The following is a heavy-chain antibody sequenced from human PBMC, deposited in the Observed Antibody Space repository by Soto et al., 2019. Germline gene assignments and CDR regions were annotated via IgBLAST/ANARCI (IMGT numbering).Heavy chain of an antibody. V-gene: IGHV6-1*01. Sequence: SETLSVTCALTVDSVSSNSACWSWVRQSPSRGLEWLGRTYYRSKWYYEYAVSVRGRITINPDTSKNQYSLQLNSVTPEDTAVYFCARGEQYSGRIFDYWGQGTLVTVS. CDR2: TYYRSKWYY. J-gene: IGHJ4*01. D-gene: IGHD1-26*01. CDR1: VDSVSSNSAC. CDR3: ARGEQYSGRIFDY.